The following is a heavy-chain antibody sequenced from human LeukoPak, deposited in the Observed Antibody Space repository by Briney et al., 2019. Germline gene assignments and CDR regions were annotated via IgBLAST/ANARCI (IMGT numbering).Heavy chain of an antibody. Sequence: GGYLRLYCAASGFTFSSYSMNWVRQAQGKGLKWVSYISSSSRTIYYADSVTGRFTISRDNAKNSLYLQMNSLRDEDTAVYYCARGDYDFWSGYLNWFDPWGQGTLVTVSS. CDR3: ARGDYDFWSGYLNWFDP. CDR2: ISSSSRTI. V-gene: IGHV3-48*02. J-gene: IGHJ5*02. CDR1: GFTFSSYS. D-gene: IGHD3-3*01.